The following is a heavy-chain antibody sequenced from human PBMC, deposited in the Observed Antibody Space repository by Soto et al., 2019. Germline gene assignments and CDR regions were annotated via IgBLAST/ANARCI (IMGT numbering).Heavy chain of an antibody. J-gene: IGHJ4*01. CDR2: VSHSGST. D-gene: IGHD3-10*01. CDR3: ARDYLRALDY. V-gene: IGHV4-59*01. Sequence: QVQLQESGPGLVKPSETLSLTCTVSGASISSNYWSWIRQPPGKGLEWIGYVSHSGSTNYNPSLKSRVTISRDTSKNQLSLRLSFVTAADTAVYYCARDYLRALDYWGHGTLVTVSS. CDR1: GASISSNY.